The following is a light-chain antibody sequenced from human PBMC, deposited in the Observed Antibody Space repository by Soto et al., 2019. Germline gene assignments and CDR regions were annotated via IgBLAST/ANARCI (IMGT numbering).Light chain of an antibody. CDR3: QQYDGLRVT. J-gene: IGKJ3*01. CDR1: QDISRY. CDR2: DAS. Sequence: IQMTKSPSSLAASVGDRVTITCQESQDISRYLNWYQQKPGRAPKLLIYDASNMETWVPSRFSGSGSGTGFTFTITSLQPEDIGTYYCQQYDGLRVTFGPGTKVEIK. V-gene: IGKV1-33*01.